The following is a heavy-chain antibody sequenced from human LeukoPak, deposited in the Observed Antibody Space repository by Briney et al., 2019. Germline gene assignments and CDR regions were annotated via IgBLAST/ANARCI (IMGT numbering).Heavy chain of an antibody. CDR2: IYSGGST. J-gene: IGHJ4*02. Sequence: GGSLRLSCAASGFTVSSNYMSWVRQAPGKGPEWVSVIYSGGSTYYADSVKGRFTISRDNSKNTLYLQMNSLRADDTAVYYCARGVYGGNSGDSWGQGTLVTVSS. CDR3: ARGVYGGNSGDS. CDR1: GFTVSSNY. D-gene: IGHD4-23*01. V-gene: IGHV3-53*01.